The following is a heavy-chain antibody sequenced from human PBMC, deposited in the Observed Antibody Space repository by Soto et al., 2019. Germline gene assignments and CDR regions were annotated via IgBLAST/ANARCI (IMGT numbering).Heavy chain of an antibody. CDR2: INHSGST. CDR1: GGSFSGYY. D-gene: IGHD3-9*01. J-gene: IGHJ6*02. V-gene: IGHV4-34*01. CDR3: ARGRYFDWLNSGMDV. Sequence: QVQLQQWGAGLLKPSETLSLTCAVYGGSFSGYYWSWIRQPPGKGLEWIGEINHSGSTNYNPSLKSRGTISRYTSKTQSSLKLSSVTAADTAVYYCARGRYFDWLNSGMDVWGQGTTVTVSS.